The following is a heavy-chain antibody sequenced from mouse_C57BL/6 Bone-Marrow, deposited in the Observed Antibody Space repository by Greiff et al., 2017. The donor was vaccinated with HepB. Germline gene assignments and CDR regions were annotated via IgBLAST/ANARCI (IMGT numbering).Heavy chain of an antibody. D-gene: IGHD2-1*01. J-gene: IGHJ1*03. CDR1: GFTFSDYY. Sequence: EVQVVESEGGLVQPGSSMKLSCTASGFTFSDYYMAWVRQVPEKGLEWVANINYDGSSTYYLDSLKSRFIISRDNAKNILYLQMSSLKSEDTATYYCARAGLYGNYGYFDVWGTGTTVTVSS. CDR3: ARAGLYGNYGYFDV. CDR2: INYDGSST. V-gene: IGHV5-16*01.